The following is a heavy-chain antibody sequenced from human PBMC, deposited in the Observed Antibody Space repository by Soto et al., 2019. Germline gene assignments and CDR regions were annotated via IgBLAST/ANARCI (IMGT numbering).Heavy chain of an antibody. D-gene: IGHD2-15*01. CDR1: SGSISSSNW. V-gene: IGHV4-4*02. Sequence: QVQLQESGPGLVKPSGTLSLTCAVSSGSISSSNWWRWVRQPPGKGLEWIGAIYHSGSTNYNPSLKSRVTISVDKSKNQFSLKLSSVTAADTAVYYCARVGQYCSGGSCYSDYYYYMDVWGKGTTVTVSS. CDR3: ARVGQYCSGGSCYSDYYYYMDV. CDR2: IYHSGST. J-gene: IGHJ6*03.